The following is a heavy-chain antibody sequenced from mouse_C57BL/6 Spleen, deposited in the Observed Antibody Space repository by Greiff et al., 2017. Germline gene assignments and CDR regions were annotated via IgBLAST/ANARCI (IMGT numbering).Heavy chain of an antibody. V-gene: IGHV2-6-1*01. J-gene: IGHJ4*01. CDR2: IWSDGST. Sequence: VKLMESGPGLVAPSQSLSITCTVSGFSLTSYGVHWVRQPPGKGLEWLVVIWSDGSTTYNSALKSRLSISKDNSKSQVFLKMNSLQTDDTAMYYCARHKDPYGSSPYYAMDYWGQGTSVTVSS. CDR3: ARHKDPYGSSPYYAMDY. CDR1: GFSLTSYG. D-gene: IGHD1-1*01.